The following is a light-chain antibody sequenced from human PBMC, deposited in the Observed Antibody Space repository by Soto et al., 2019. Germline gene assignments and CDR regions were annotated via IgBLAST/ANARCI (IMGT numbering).Light chain of an antibody. CDR2: DVS. Sequence: QSVLTQPRSVSGSPGQSVTISCTGTSSDVGGYNYVSWYQQHPGKAPKLMIYDVSKRPSGVPDRFSGSKSGNTASLTISGLQAEDEADYYCCSYASSSTYLFGTGTKVTVL. CDR3: CSYASSSTYL. V-gene: IGLV2-11*01. J-gene: IGLJ1*01. CDR1: SSDVGGYNY.